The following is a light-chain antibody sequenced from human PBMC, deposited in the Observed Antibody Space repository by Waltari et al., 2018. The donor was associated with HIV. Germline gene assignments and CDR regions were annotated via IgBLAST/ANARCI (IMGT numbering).Light chain of an antibody. CDR2: YHSDSNK. Sequence: QPVLTQPSSHSPSPGASVRLTCMLSIGFCVPDFWIIWYHQKPGNPPRYLLQYHSDSNKGQGSGVASRFPGSNDASANAGILRISGLQPEDEADYYCGTWRSNSKTHENYVFGTGTKVTVL. CDR3: GTWRSNSKTHENYV. V-gene: IGLV5-52*01. J-gene: IGLJ1*01. CDR1: IGFCVPDFW.